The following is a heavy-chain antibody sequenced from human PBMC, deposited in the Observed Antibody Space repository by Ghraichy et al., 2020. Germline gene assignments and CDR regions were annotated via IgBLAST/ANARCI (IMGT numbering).Heavy chain of an antibody. D-gene: IGHD3-3*01. CDR1: GYTFTGYY. J-gene: IGHJ6*02. Sequence: ASVKVSCKASGYTFTGYYMHWVRQAPGQGLEWMGWINPNSGGTNYAQKFQVWVTSTMDTSISTAYMELSRLRSDDTAVYYCARGHLITIFGVVIPYYYYGMDVWGQGTTVTVSS. CDR2: INPNSGGT. V-gene: IGHV1-2*04. CDR3: ARGHLITIFGVVIPYYYYGMDV.